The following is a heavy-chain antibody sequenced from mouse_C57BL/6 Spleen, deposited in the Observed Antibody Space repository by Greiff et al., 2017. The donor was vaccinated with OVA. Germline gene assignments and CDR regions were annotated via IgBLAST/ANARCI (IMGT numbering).Heavy chain of an antibody. J-gene: IGHJ4*01. CDR1: GFNIKDDY. Sequence: VQLKESGAELVRPGASVKLSCTASGFNIKDDYMHWVKQRPEQGLAWIGWIDPENGDTEYASKFQGKATITADTSSNTAYLQLSSLTSEDTAVYYCTTFITTVVATGAMDYWGQGTSVTVSS. V-gene: IGHV14-4*01. CDR2: IDPENGDT. CDR3: TTFITTVVATGAMDY. D-gene: IGHD1-1*01.